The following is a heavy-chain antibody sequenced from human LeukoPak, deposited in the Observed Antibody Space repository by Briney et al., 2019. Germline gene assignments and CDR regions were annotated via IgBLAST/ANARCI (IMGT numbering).Heavy chain of an antibody. CDR2: ISWNCGTI. J-gene: IGHJ3*02. V-gene: IGHV3-9*01. Sequence: GGSLRLSCAAAGVIFNDYAMHWVRQAPGRGLEWVSSISWNCGTIVCADSVRGRFIISGDNAKNSLYLQMNSLRVEDTALYYCAKDMMAIVGATTSAFDIWGQGTMVTVSS. CDR1: GVIFNDYA. D-gene: IGHD1-26*01. CDR3: AKDMMAIVGATTSAFDI.